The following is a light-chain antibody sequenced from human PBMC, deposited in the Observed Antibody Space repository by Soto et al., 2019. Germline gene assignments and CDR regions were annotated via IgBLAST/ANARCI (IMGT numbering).Light chain of an antibody. V-gene: IGLV2-14*01. CDR1: SSDVGGYNY. J-gene: IGLJ1*01. CDR3: SSYTSSSTLDV. CDR2: EVS. Sequence: QSALTQPASVSGSPGQSITISCTGTSSDVGGYNYVSWYQQHPGKAPKLMMYEVSNRHSGVSNRFSGYKSGNTASLTISGLQAEDDADYYCSSYTSSSTLDVFGTGTKVTVL.